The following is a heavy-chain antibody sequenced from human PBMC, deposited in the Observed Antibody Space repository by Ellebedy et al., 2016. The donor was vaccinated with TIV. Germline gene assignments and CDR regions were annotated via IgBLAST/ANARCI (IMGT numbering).Heavy chain of an antibody. V-gene: IGHV3-21*01. Sequence: GGSLRLSXAASGFTFSDYTMTWVPQAPGKGLEWVSSISGNGNYVYYADSLRGRFTISRDNTKNSLYLQMDGLRPEDTALYYCARVPSDYWGQGTLLVVSS. CDR1: GFTFSDYT. CDR2: ISGNGNYV. J-gene: IGHJ4*02. CDR3: ARVPSDY.